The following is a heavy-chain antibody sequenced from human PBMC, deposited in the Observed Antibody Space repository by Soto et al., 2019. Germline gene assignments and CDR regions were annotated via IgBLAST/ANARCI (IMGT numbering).Heavy chain of an antibody. Sequence: SETLSLTCSVSGADITSGGFTWTWIRQHAGKGLEWLGYISHSGSTDYNPSLKSRLSISGDTSKNHFSLTLTSVTAADAAVYYFDYWGQGTLVTVSS. J-gene: IGHJ4*02. CDR2: ISHSGST. CDR3: DY. CDR1: GADITSGGFT. V-gene: IGHV4-31*03.